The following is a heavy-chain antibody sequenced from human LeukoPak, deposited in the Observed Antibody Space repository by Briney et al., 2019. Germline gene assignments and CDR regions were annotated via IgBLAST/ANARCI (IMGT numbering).Heavy chain of an antibody. CDR3: AKDSLTMIVALGYYYGMDV. V-gene: IGHV3-30*18. D-gene: IGHD3-22*01. CDR2: ISYDGSNK. J-gene: IGHJ6*02. Sequence: PGRSLRLSCAASGFTFSSYGMHWVRQAPGKGLEWVAVISYDGSNKYYADSVKGRFTISRDNSKNTLYLQMNSLRAEDTAVYYCAKDSLTMIVALGYYYGMDVWGQGTTVTVSS. CDR1: GFTFSSYG.